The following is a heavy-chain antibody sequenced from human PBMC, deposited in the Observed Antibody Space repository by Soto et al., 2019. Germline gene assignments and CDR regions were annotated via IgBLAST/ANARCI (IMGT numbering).Heavy chain of an antibody. V-gene: IGHV1-18*01. J-gene: IGHJ6*03. D-gene: IGHD2-2*01. CDR2: ISVYNGYT. CDR1: GYTFTNYG. Sequence: ASVKVSCKASGYTFTNYGISWVRQAPGQGLAWMGWISVYNGYTNYAQKFQGRVTMTTDTSTSTAYMELRSLRSDDTAVYYCAKSSTSSYSYYYLDVWGKGTTVTVSS. CDR3: AKSSTSSYSYYYLDV.